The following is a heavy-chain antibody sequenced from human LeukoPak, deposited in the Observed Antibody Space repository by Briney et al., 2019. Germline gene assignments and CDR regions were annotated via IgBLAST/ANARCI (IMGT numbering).Heavy chain of an antibody. J-gene: IGHJ3*02. CDR2: INPNSGGT. D-gene: IGHD1-7*01. CDR1: GYTFTGYY. V-gene: IGHV1-2*06. CDR3: ARLMTGTTTAFDI. Sequence: ASVKVSCKASGYTFTGYYMHWVRQAPGQGLEWMGRINPNSGGTNYAQKFQGRVTMTRDTSISTAYIELSGLRSDDTAVYYCARLMTGTTTAFDIWGQGTMVTVSS.